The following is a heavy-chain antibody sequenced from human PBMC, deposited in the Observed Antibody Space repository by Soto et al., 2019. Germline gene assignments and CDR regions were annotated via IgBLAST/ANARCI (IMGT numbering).Heavy chain of an antibody. CDR1: GYTFTSYG. J-gene: IGHJ6*02. D-gene: IGHD5-18*01. CDR3: GVDKPMVTDYYYGMDV. V-gene: IGHV1-18*04. Sequence: GASVKVSCKASGYTFTSYGFTWVRQAPGHELEWMGWISAYTGNTNYSQKLQGRVTMTTDTFTGTAYMELRSLTSDDTAVHYCGVDKPMVTDYYYGMDVWGQGTTVTVSS. CDR2: ISAYTGNT.